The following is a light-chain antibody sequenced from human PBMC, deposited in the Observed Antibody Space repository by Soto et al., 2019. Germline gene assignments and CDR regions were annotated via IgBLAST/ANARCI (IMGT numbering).Light chain of an antibody. CDR3: QHYNSYSS. V-gene: IGKV1-5*03. CDR1: QSVSPW. J-gene: IGKJ1*01. CDR2: KVS. Sequence: DIQMTQSPSTLSASVGDRVTITCRASQSVSPWLAWYQQKPGKDPDLLIYKVSTLESGVPSRFSGSGSGTEFTLTISSLQPDDSATYYCQHYNSYSSFGQGTKLEIK.